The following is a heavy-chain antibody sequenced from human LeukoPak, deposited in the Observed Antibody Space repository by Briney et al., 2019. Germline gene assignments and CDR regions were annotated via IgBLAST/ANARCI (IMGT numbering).Heavy chain of an antibody. CDR3: ARLIMAAAGTIYYYMDV. D-gene: IGHD6-13*01. V-gene: IGHV4-59*12. J-gene: IGHJ6*03. Sequence: SETLSLTCTVSGGSINNYYWSWIRQSPGKGLEWIGYIYYSGITNYNPSLKSRVTISVDTSKNQFSLKLSSVTAADTAVYYCARLIMAAAGTIYYYMDVWGKGTTVTVSS. CDR1: GGSINNYY. CDR2: IYYSGIT.